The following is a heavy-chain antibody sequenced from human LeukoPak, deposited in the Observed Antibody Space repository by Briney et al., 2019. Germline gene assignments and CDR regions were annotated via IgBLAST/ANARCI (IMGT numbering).Heavy chain of an antibody. J-gene: IGHJ4*02. CDR3: AREGRDGFRIIDY. D-gene: IGHD5-24*01. V-gene: IGHV5-51*01. CDR2: IYPGNSDT. Sequence: GESLKISCKGSGYSFTSYWIGWVRQMPGKGLEWMGIIYPGNSDTRYSPSFEGQVTISADKSISTAYLQWISLKASDTAMYYCAREGRDGFRIIDYWGQGTLVTVSS. CDR1: GYSFTSYW.